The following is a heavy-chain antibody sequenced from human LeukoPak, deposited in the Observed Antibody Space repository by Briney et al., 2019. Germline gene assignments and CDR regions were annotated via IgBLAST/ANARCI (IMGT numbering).Heavy chain of an antibody. CDR3: ARDGFTGYVYS. D-gene: IGHD3-10*01. Sequence: GGSLRLSCAASGFTFSSYSMNWVRQAPGKGLEWVSSISSSSSYIYYADSVKGRFTISRDNAKNLLYLQMNSLRAEDTAVYYCARDGFTGYVYSWGQGTLVTVSS. V-gene: IGHV3-21*01. CDR1: GFTFSSYS. CDR2: ISSSSSYI. J-gene: IGHJ4*02.